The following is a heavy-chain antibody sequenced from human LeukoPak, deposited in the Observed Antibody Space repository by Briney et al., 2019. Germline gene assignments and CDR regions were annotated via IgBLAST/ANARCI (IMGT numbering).Heavy chain of an antibody. CDR3: ARSDYHGSGSHTAFDAFDI. Sequence: PSETLSLTCTVSGGSISRYYWSWIRRPPGKGLEWIGYIDDSGNTDYNPSLKSQVTISVDRSKNQLSLKLSFVTAADTAVYYCARSDYHGSGSHTAFDAFDIWGQGTRVTVSS. D-gene: IGHD3-10*01. J-gene: IGHJ3*02. CDR1: GGSISRYY. V-gene: IGHV4-59*01. CDR2: IDDSGNT.